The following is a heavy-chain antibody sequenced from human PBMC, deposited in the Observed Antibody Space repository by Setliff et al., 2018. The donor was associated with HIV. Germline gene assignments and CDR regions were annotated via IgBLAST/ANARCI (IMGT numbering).Heavy chain of an antibody. J-gene: IGHJ3*02. V-gene: IGHV3-48*01. D-gene: IGHD3-22*01. Sequence: PGGSLRLSCAASGFTFSDYPMNWVRQAPGKGLEWVSHIYPDSNNIDYTDSVKGRFTISRDNAKNSLYLQMNSLRADDTAVYYCATRAYDSSGYLRSRVSGAALDIWGQGTMVTVSS. CDR3: ATRAYDSSGYLRSRVSGAALDI. CDR2: IYPDSNNI. CDR1: GFTFSDYP.